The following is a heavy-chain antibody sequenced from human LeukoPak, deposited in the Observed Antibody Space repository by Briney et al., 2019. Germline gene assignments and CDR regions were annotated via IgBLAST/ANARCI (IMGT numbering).Heavy chain of an antibody. J-gene: IGHJ1*01. CDR1: GFTFSSYA. Sequence: GGSLRLSCAASGFTFSSYAMSWVRQAPGKGLEWVSAISGSGGSTYYADSVKGRFTIARDNSKNTLYLQMNSLRAEDTAVYYCAKDLVAGSYLEYFQHWGQGTLVTVSS. CDR3: AKDLVAGSYLEYFQH. D-gene: IGHD3-10*01. CDR2: ISGSGGST. V-gene: IGHV3-23*01.